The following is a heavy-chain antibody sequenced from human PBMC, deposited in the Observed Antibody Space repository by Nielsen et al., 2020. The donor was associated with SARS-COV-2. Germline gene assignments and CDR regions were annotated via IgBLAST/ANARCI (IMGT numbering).Heavy chain of an antibody. J-gene: IGHJ6*02. V-gene: IGHV1-58*02. CDR2: IVVGSGNT. CDR3: AADLRVTMVRGLPNMDV. Sequence: SVKVSCKASGFTFTSSAMQWVRQARGQRLEWIGWIVVGSGNTNYAQKFQERVTITRDMSTSTAYMELSSLRSEDTAVYYCAADLRVTMVRGLPNMDVWGQGTTVTV. D-gene: IGHD3-10*01. CDR1: GFTFTSSA.